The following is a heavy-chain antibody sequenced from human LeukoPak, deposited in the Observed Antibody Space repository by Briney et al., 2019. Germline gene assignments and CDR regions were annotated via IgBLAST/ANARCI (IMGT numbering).Heavy chain of an antibody. CDR3: ASTMPPGIAVAGSGDY. V-gene: IGHV4-34*01. D-gene: IGHD6-19*01. Sequence: SETLSLTCAVYGGSFSGYYWSWIRQPPGKGLEWIGEINHSGSTNYNPSLKSRVTISVDTSKNQFSLKLSSVTAVDTAVYYCASTMPPGIAVAGSGDYWGQGTLVTVSS. CDR1: GGSFSGYY. J-gene: IGHJ4*02. CDR2: INHSGST.